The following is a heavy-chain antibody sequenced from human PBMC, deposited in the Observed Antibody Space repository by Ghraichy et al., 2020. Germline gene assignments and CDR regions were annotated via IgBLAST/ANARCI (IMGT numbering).Heavy chain of an antibody. V-gene: IGHV3-74*01. CDR2: INSDGSST. Sequence: GGSLRLSCVASGITFKNYWMHWVRQPPGKGLLWVSRINSDGSSTAYADSVKGRFTISRDNAKNTLYLQMDSLRADDTALYYCAREFDFWSGDRYWGQGTLVTVPS. CDR1: GITFKNYW. D-gene: IGHD3-3*01. J-gene: IGHJ4*02. CDR3: AREFDFWSGDRY.